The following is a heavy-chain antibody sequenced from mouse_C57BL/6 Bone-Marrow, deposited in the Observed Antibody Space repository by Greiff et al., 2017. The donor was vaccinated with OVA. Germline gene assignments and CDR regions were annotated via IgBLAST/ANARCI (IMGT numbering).Heavy chain of an antibody. CDR3: ARGWLLAY. J-gene: IGHJ3*01. CDR1: GYTFTDYY. CDR2: IYPGSGNT. V-gene: IGHV1-76*01. Sequence: VQLKESGAELVRPGASVKLSCKASGYTFTDYYINWVKQRPGQGLEWIARIYPGSGNTYYNEKFKGKATLTAEKSSSTAYMQLSSLTSEDSAVYFCARGWLLAYWGQGNLVTVSA. D-gene: IGHD2-3*01.